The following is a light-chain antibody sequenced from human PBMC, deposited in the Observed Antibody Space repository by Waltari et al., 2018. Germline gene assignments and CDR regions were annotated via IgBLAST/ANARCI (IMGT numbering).Light chain of an antibody. V-gene: IGKV1-33*01. CDR2: DAS. CDR3: QQYDNLPPYT. Sequence: DIQMTQSPSSLSASVGDRVTIPCQASQDISNHLNWYQQKPGKAPKLLIYDASNLETGVPSRFSGRGSGTDFTFTISSLQPEDIATYYCQQYDNLPPYTFGLGTKLEIK. CDR1: QDISNH. J-gene: IGKJ2*01.